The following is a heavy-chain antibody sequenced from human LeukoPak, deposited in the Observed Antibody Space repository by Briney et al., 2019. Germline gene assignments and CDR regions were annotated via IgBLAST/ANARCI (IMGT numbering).Heavy chain of an antibody. V-gene: IGHV3-21*01. D-gene: IGHD3-10*02. CDR1: GFTFSSYG. CDR3: AELGITMIGGV. J-gene: IGHJ6*04. Sequence: PGGSLRLSCAASGFTFSSYGMHWVRQAPGKGLEWVSSISSSSSYIYYADSVKGRFTISRDNAKKSLYLQMNSLRAEDTAVYYCAELGITMIGGVWGKGTTVTISS. CDR2: ISSSSSYI.